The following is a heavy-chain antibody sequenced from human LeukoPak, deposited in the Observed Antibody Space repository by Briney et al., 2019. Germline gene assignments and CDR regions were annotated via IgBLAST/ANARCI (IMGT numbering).Heavy chain of an antibody. CDR2: IYPGDSDT. V-gene: IGHV5-51*01. CDR3: ARHRDGYPDY. CDR1: GYIFTSYW. D-gene: IGHD5-24*01. Sequence: GESLKISCKGSGYIFTSYWIAWVRQMPGKGLEWMGIIYPGDSDTRYSPSFQGQVTISADKSDSTAYLQCSSLKASDTAMYYCARHRDGYPDYWGQGTLVAVSS. J-gene: IGHJ4*02.